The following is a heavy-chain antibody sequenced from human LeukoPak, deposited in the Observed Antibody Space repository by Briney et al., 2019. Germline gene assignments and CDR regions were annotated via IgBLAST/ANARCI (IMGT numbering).Heavy chain of an antibody. CDR2: IESKTDGETT. J-gene: IGHJ4*02. CDR3: STYGSGRKFDY. Sequence: GGSHRLSCVGSGFSFTDAWMSWVRQIPGKGLEWVGRIESKTDGETTDYATPVKDRFIISRDDSTNTLYLQMNSLKSEDTAVYYCSTYGSGRKFDYWGQGTLVTVSS. CDR1: GFSFTDAW. V-gene: IGHV3-15*04. D-gene: IGHD3-10*01.